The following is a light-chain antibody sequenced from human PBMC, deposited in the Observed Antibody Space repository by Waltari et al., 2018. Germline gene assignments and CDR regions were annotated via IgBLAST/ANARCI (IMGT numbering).Light chain of an antibody. J-gene: IGKJ3*01. V-gene: IGKV3-20*01. CDR1: QSVSNSY. CDR2: GAS. CDR3: QQYGSSPG. Sequence: EIELTQSPGTLSLSPGERATLSCRASQSVSNSYLAWYQQKPGQAPRLLIYGASSRATGLPDRFSGSGSGTDFTLTISRLDPEDFAVYYCQQYGSSPGFGPGTKVDIK.